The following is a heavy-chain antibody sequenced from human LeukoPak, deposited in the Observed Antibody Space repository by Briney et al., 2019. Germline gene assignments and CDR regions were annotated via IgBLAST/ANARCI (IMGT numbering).Heavy chain of an antibody. J-gene: IGHJ5*02. V-gene: IGHV4-4*07. D-gene: IGHD3-3*01. CDR3: AKGYYDFWSGPQYNWFDP. CDR2: IYTSGST. CDR1: GGSISSYY. Sequence: PSETLPLTCTVSGGSISSYYWSWIRQPAGKGLEWIGRIYTSGSTNYNPSLKSRVTMSVDTSKNQFSLKLSSVTAADTAVYYCAKGYYDFWSGPQYNWFDPWGQGTLVTVSS.